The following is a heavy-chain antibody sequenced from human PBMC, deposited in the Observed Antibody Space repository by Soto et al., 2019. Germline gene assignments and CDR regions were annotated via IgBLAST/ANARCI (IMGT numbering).Heavy chain of an antibody. CDR1: SGSISSHY. CDR3: ARDRYSNGWLDY. J-gene: IGHJ4*02. CDR2: IYYSGST. V-gene: IGHV4-59*11. Sequence: SETLSLTCTVSSGSISSHYWSWIRQFPGKGLEWIGYIYYSGSTKYNPSLKSRVTISVDTSNDQFSMKLSSVTAADTAVYYCARDRYSNGWLDYWGQGXLVTVYS. D-gene: IGHD6-19*01.